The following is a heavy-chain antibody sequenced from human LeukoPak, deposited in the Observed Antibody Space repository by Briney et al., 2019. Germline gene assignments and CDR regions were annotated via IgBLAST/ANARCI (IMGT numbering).Heavy chain of an antibody. CDR3: ARANFLYCSSSTCLFDY. CDR1: GYTFTDYY. Sequence: ASVKVSYKASGYTFTDYYMHWVRQAPGQGFEWMGWINPNDGDTNYQGRVTMTRDTSISTAHMEVSRLRSDDTAVYYCARANFLYCSSSTCLFDYWGQGTLVTVSS. J-gene: IGHJ4*02. D-gene: IGHD2-2*01. V-gene: IGHV1-2*02. CDR2: INPNDGDT.